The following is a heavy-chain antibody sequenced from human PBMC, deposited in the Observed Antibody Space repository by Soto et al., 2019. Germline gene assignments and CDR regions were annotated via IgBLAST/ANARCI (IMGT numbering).Heavy chain of an antibody. D-gene: IGHD2-15*01. CDR1: GFAFSTYA. J-gene: IGHJ4*02. CDR2: ILPDETG. V-gene: IGHV3-23*01. CDR3: AKDRLPTSGQRFYFDS. Sequence: GGSLRLSCATSGFAFSTYAMTWVRQVPGRGLEWVSTILPDETGFYTVSVKGRFTISRDNFRGILYLQMNDLWVEDGAIYSCAKDRLPTSGQRFYFDSWGQGSLVTVSS.